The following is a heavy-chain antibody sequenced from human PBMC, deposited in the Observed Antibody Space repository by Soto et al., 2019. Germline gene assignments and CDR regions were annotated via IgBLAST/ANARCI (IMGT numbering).Heavy chain of an antibody. CDR3: ARDRDDYGSGNYYNRIDF. CDR2: IIPIFGTP. V-gene: IGHV1-69*01. Sequence: QVQLVQSGAEVKKPGSSVKVSCKASGGIFSTYAISWLRQAPGQGLEWMGGIIPIFGTPNYAKKFQGRVTITADESTRTAYMELSRLRSEDTAVYYGARDRDDYGSGNYYNRIDFWGQGTLVTVSS. D-gene: IGHD3-10*01. J-gene: IGHJ4*02. CDR1: GGIFSTYA.